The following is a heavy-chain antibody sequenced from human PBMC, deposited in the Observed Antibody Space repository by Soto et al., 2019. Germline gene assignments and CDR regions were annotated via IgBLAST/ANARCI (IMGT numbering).Heavy chain of an antibody. CDR2: IYYTGNT. Sequence: QVQLQESGPGLVKPSKPLSLTCTVSGGSISSGGTGSYWTWIRQLPGKGLEWIGYIYYTGNTYYNPSLKSRPTISIDTAENQFSLRLTSVTAADTAVYFCASGHDAYKVRYWGQGTLVTVSS. D-gene: IGHD1-1*01. CDR3: ASGHDAYKVRY. J-gene: IGHJ4*02. V-gene: IGHV4-31*03. CDR1: GGSISSGGTGSY.